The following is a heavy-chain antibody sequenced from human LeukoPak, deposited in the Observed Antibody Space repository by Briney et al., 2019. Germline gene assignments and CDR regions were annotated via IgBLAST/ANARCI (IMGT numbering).Heavy chain of an antibody. CDR3: AKDFLDY. CDR1: GFTFSSYG. V-gene: IGHV3-30*18. J-gene: IGHJ4*02. Sequence: GGSLRLSCAASGFTFSSYGMHWVRQAPGKGLEWVAVISYGGSNKYYADSVKGRFTISRDNSKNTLYLQMNSLRAEDTAVYYCAKDFLDYWGQGTLVTVSS. CDR2: ISYGGSNK.